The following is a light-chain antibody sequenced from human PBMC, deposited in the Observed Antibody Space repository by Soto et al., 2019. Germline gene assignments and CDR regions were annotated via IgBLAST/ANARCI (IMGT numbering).Light chain of an antibody. CDR2: LEGSGSY. V-gene: IGLV4-60*02. CDR3: ETWDTNVVV. J-gene: IGLJ2*01. Sequence: QPVLTQSSSASGSLGSSVKLTCTLSSGHSTYIIAWHQQQPGKAPRYLMKLEGSGSYNKGSGIPDRFSGSSSGADRYLTISNLQFEDEADYYCETWDTNVVVFGGGTKVTVL. CDR1: SGHSTYI.